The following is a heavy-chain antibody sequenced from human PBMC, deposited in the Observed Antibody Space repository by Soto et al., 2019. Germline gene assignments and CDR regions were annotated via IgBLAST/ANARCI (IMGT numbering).Heavy chain of an antibody. V-gene: IGHV3-48*03. CDR3: ARDGPGVVSYYFDY. J-gene: IGHJ4*02. Sequence: GGSLRLSCAASGFTFSSYEMNWVRQAPGKGLEWVSYISSSGSTIYYADSVKGRFTISRDNAENSLYLQMNSLRAEDTAVYYCARDGPGVVSYYFDYWGQGTLVTVSS. CDR2: ISSSGSTI. D-gene: IGHD3-3*01. CDR1: GFTFSSYE.